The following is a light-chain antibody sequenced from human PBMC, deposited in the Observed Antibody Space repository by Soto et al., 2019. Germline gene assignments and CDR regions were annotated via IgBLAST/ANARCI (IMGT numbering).Light chain of an antibody. Sequence: QSALTQPSSASGSPGQSVTISCAGSISDVGGYNHVSWYQQHPGKAPKLLIYEVTKRPSGVPARFSGSKSGNTASLTVSGLQGDDEADYYCSSYAGTNNVIFGGGTKVTVL. CDR3: SSYAGTNNVI. CDR1: ISDVGGYNH. J-gene: IGLJ2*01. V-gene: IGLV2-8*01. CDR2: EVT.